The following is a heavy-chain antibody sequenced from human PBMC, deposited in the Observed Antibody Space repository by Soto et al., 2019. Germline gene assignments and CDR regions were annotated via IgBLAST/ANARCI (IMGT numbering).Heavy chain of an antibody. D-gene: IGHD2-2*01. J-gene: IGHJ5*02. CDR3: ARVVPGAESWFGP. Sequence: QVQLVQSGGEVKRPGASVKVSCKTSGYTFSNYGITWVRQAPGQPLEWLGWISLYSDGTNYAQKFQGRVSMTTDTSTTTAYMELRRLRSDDTAVYYCARVVPGAESWFGPWGQVTLVTFSS. CDR2: ISLYSDGT. CDR1: GYTFSNYG. V-gene: IGHV1-18*01.